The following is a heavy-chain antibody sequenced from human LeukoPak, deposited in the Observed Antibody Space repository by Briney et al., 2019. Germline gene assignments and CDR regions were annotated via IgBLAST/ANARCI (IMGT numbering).Heavy chain of an antibody. CDR2: INPSGGIT. V-gene: IGHV1-46*01. D-gene: IGHD3-22*01. CDR3: ARSYMIIDPFDP. Sequence: VASVKVSCKASGYTFTSYYMHWVRQAPGQGLEWMGIINPSGGITTYAQKFQGRVTMTRDTSTGTVYMELSSLRSEDTAVYYCARSYMIIDPFDPWGQGTLVTVSS. CDR1: GYTFTSYY. J-gene: IGHJ5*02.